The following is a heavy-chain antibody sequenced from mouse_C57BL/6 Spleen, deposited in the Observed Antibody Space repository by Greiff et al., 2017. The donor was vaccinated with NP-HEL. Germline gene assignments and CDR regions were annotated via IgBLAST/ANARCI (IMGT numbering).Heavy chain of an antibody. V-gene: IGHV1-72*01. D-gene: IGHD3-2*02. CDR1: GYTFTSYW. J-gene: IGHJ2*01. Sequence: QVHVKQPGAELVKPGASVKLSCKASGYTFTSYWMHWVKQRSGRGLEWIGRIDPNSGGTKYNEKFKSKATLTVDKPSSTAYMQLSSLTSEDSAVYYCARSQGQLRLRYYFDYWGQGTTLTVSS. CDR2: IDPNSGGT. CDR3: ARSQGQLRLRYYFDY.